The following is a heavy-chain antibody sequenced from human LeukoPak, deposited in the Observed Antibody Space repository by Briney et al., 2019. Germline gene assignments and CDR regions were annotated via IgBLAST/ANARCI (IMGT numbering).Heavy chain of an antibody. V-gene: IGHV3-33*01. CDR2: IWYDGSIK. CDR3: ARIACTGGNCKPYYYYGLDV. J-gene: IGHJ6*02. D-gene: IGHD2-8*02. Sequence: GGSLRLSCAASGFTFSTYGMHWVRQAPGKGLEWVAVIWYDGSIKYYADSVKGRFTFSRDNSKSTLCLQMNSLRAEDTAVYYCARIACTGGNCKPYYYYGLDVWGQGTTVTVSS. CDR1: GFTFSTYG.